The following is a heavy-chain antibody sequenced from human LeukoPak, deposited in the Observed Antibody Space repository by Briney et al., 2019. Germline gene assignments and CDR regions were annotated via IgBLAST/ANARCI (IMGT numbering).Heavy chain of an antibody. Sequence: ASVKVSCKASGYTFTSYGIGWVRQAPGQGLEWMGWISAYNGNTNYAQKLQGRVTMTTDTSTSTAYMELRSLRSDDTAVYYCAIHGRITIFGVVIIEDYYYYGMDVWGQGTTVTVSS. CDR3: AIHGRITIFGVVIIEDYYYYGMDV. J-gene: IGHJ6*02. D-gene: IGHD3-3*01. CDR2: ISAYNGNT. V-gene: IGHV1-18*01. CDR1: GYTFTSYG.